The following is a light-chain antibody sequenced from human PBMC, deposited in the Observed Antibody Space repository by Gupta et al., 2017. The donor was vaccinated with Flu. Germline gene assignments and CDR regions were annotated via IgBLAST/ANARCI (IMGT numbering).Light chain of an antibody. CDR2: LGS. CDR1: QGLLHSNGYNY. CDR3: MQALQAPHT. J-gene: IGKJ3*01. V-gene: IGKV2-28*01. Sequence: DIVMTQSPLYPPVTPREPASLPCRSSQGLLHSNGYNYLDWYLQKPGQSPQLLIYLGSNRATGVPDRFSGSGSGTDFTLNISRVQAEDVGVYYCMQALQAPHTFGPGTKVDIK.